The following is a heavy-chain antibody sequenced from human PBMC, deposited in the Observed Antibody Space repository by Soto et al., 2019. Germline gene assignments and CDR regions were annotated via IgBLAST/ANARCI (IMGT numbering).Heavy chain of an antibody. V-gene: IGHV4-59*06. J-gene: IGHJ4*02. CDR1: GGSISSYY. Sequence: SETLSLSCTVSGGSISSYYWSWIRQHPGKGLEWIGYIYYSGSTYYNPSLKSRVTISVDTSKNQFSLKLSSVTAADTAVYYCARASYDSSGYSDYWGQGTLVTVSS. D-gene: IGHD3-22*01. CDR3: ARASYDSSGYSDY. CDR2: IYYSGST.